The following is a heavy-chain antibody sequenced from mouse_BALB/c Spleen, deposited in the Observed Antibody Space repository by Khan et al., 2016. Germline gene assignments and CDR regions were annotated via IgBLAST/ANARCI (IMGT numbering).Heavy chain of an antibody. D-gene: IGHD1-1*02. V-gene: IGHV3-8*02. Sequence: EVQLQESGPSLVKPSQTLSLTCSVTGDSITSGYWNWIRKFPGNKLEYMGYISYSGGTYNNPSLKSRTSITRATSKNQYYLQLNSVTTEDTGSYYCARYDGGSYVRGMDYRGQGLSITVSS. CDR3: ARYDGGSYVRGMDY. CDR1: GDSITSGY. J-gene: IGHJ4*01. CDR2: ISYSGGT.